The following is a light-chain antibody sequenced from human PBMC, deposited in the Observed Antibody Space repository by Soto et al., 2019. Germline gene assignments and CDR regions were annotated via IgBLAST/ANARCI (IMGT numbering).Light chain of an antibody. CDR2: KTS. CDR3: QQYNTYPLT. Sequence: DIQMTQSPSTLSASVGDRVTITCRASQRITGRLAWFQQTSGKAPKLLIYKTSSLESGVPSRFSGSGSGTEFTLTISSLQPDDFATYYCQQYNTYPLTFGGGTKVEIK. V-gene: IGKV1-5*03. CDR1: QRITGR. J-gene: IGKJ4*01.